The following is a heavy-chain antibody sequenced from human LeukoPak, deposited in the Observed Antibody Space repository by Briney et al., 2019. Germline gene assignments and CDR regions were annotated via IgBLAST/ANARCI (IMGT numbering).Heavy chain of an antibody. J-gene: IGHJ6*02. D-gene: IGHD2-15*01. V-gene: IGHV4-34*01. CDR2: INHSGIT. CDR3: ARGQGSYYYYYAMDV. CDR1: GRSFSGYY. Sequence: SETLSLTCAVYGRSFSGYYWSWIRQPPGKGLEWIGEINHSGITNYNPSLKSRVTISVDTSKNQFSLKLSSVTAADTAVYYCARGQGSYYYYYAMDVWGQGTTVTVSS.